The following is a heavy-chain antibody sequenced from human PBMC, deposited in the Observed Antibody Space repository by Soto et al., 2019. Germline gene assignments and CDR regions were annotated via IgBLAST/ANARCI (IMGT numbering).Heavy chain of an antibody. Sequence: GGSLRLSCAASGFTFSSYAMSWVRQAPGKGLEWVSAISGSGGSTYYADSVKGRFTISRDNSKNTLYLQMNSLRAEDTAVYYCAKDLGITMILVVITSPTGVFESWGQGKMVTVSS. V-gene: IGHV3-23*01. CDR1: GFTFSSYA. CDR2: ISGSGGST. J-gene: IGHJ3*02. CDR3: AKDLGITMILVVITSPTGVFES. D-gene: IGHD3-22*01.